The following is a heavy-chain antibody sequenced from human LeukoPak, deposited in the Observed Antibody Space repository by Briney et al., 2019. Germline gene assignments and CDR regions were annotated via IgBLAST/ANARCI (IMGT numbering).Heavy chain of an antibody. V-gene: IGHV4-59*08. D-gene: IGHD5-18*01. CDR2: IYYSGST. J-gene: IGHJ2*01. CDR3: ASLPGYSYGYGWYFDL. Sequence: SETLSLTCTVSGGSISSYYWSWIRQPPGKGLEWIGYIYYSGSTNYNPSLKSRATISVDTSKNQFSLKLSSVTAPDTAVYYCASLPGYSYGYGWYFDLWGRGTLVTVSS. CDR1: GGSISSYY.